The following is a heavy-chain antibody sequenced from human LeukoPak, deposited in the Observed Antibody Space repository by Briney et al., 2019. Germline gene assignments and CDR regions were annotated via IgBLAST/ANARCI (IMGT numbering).Heavy chain of an antibody. V-gene: IGHV4-59*01. CDR1: GGSISSYY. D-gene: IGHD6-19*01. J-gene: IGHJ4*02. CDR2: IYYSGST. Sequence: SETLSLTCTVSGGSISSYYWSWIRQPPGKGLEWIGYIYYSGSTNYNPSLKSRVTISVDTSKNQFSLKLSSVTAADTAVYYCATAPGYSSGYFDYWSQGTLVTVSS. CDR3: ATAPGYSSGYFDY.